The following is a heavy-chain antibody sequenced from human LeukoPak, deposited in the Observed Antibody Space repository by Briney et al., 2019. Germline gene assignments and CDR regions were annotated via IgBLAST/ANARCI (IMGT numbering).Heavy chain of an antibody. CDR3: ARDPHGWPHDAFDT. Sequence: SETLSLTCTVSGGPISSGSYYWNWIRQPAGKGLEWIGRIHSSGSTNYNFSLKSRVTISVDTSKNQFSLKLSSVTAADTAVYYCARDPHGWPHDAFDTWGQGTMVTVSS. V-gene: IGHV4-61*02. D-gene: IGHD6-19*01. CDR2: IHSSGST. J-gene: IGHJ3*02. CDR1: GGPISSGSYY.